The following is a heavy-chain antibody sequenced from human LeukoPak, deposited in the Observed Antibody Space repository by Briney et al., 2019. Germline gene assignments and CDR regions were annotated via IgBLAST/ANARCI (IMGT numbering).Heavy chain of an antibody. D-gene: IGHD4-17*01. CDR3: ARDGDPGRDYGDYGWFDP. V-gene: IGHV4-39*07. J-gene: IGHJ5*02. Sequence: PSETLSLTCTVSGGSISSSSYYWGWTRQPPGKGLEWIGSIYYSGSTYYNPSLKSRVTISVDTSKNQFSLKLSSVTAADTAVYYCARDGDPGRDYGDYGWFDPWGQGTLVTVSS. CDR2: IYYSGST. CDR1: GGSISSSSYY.